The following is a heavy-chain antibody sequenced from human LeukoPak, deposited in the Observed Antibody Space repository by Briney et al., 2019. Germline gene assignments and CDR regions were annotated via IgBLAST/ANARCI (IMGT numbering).Heavy chain of an antibody. CDR3: ARDCFMSSGGSCYSDY. Sequence: GASVKVSCKASGDTFTGYYMHCVRQAPGQGLEWMGWINPNSGGTNYAQKFQGRVTMSRDTSISTAYMELSRLRSDDTAVYYCARDCFMSSGGSCYSDYWGQGTLVTVSS. CDR2: INPNSGGT. D-gene: IGHD2-15*01. J-gene: IGHJ4*02. V-gene: IGHV1-2*02. CDR1: GDTFTGYY.